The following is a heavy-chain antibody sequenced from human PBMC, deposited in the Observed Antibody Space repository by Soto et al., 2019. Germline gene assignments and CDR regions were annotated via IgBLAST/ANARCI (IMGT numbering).Heavy chain of an antibody. D-gene: IGHD3-3*01. Sequence: QVQLVQSGAEVKKPGASVKVSCKASGYTFTSYGISWVRQAPGQGLEGMGWISAYNGNTNYAQKLQGRVTMTTDTSTSTAYMELRSLRSDDTAVYYCARLRMTYYDFWSGYYGSYYFDYWGQGTLVTVSS. CDR1: GYTFTSYG. V-gene: IGHV1-18*01. CDR2: ISAYNGNT. J-gene: IGHJ4*02. CDR3: ARLRMTYYDFWSGYYGSYYFDY.